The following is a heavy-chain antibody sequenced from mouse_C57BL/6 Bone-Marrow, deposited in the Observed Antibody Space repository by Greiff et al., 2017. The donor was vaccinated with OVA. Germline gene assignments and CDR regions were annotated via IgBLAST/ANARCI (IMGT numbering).Heavy chain of an antibody. CDR3: ARWTYYSNYENAMDY. D-gene: IGHD2-5*01. V-gene: IGHV1-39*01. Sequence: EVQLQESGPELVKPGASVKISCKASGYSFTDYNMNWVKQSNGKSLEWIGVINPNYGTTSYNQKFKGKATLTVDQSSSTAYMQLNSLTSEDSAVYYCARWTYYSNYENAMDYWGQGTSVTVSS. J-gene: IGHJ4*01. CDR1: GYSFTDYN. CDR2: INPNYGTT.